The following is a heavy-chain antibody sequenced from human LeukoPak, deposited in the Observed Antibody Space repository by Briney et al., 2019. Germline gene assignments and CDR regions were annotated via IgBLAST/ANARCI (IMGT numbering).Heavy chain of an antibody. D-gene: IGHD3-22*01. CDR2: IYSGGST. Sequence: GGSLRLSCAASGFTVSSNYMSWVRQAPGKGLEWVSVIYSGGSTYYADSVKGRFTISRDNSKNTLYLQMNSLRAEDTAVYYCARGSSDSSGYYGGDNWFDPWGQGTLVTVSS. V-gene: IGHV3-66*01. CDR3: ARGSSDSSGYYGGDNWFDP. J-gene: IGHJ5*02. CDR1: GFTVSSNY.